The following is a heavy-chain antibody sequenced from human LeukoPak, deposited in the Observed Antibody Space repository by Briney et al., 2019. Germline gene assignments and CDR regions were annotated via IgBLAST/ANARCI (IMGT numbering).Heavy chain of an antibody. Sequence: SETLSLTCTVSGGSISSSSYFWGWIRQPPGKGLEWIGSIFYSGNTYYQPSLKSRVTMSVDTSKNQFSLNLNSVTAADTAVYYCAHNNWAFDAFDIWGQGTMVTVSS. V-gene: IGHV4-39*01. D-gene: IGHD1-20*01. CDR1: GGSISSSSYF. CDR2: IFYSGNT. CDR3: AHNNWAFDAFDI. J-gene: IGHJ3*02.